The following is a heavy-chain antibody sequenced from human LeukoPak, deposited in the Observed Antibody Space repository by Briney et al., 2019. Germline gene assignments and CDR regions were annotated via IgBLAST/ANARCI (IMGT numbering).Heavy chain of an antibody. D-gene: IGHD4-23*01. V-gene: IGHV5-51*01. J-gene: IGHJ4*02. Sequence: GESLKISCKGSGHSFTNYWIGWVRQMPGKGLEWMGIIYPGDSDTRYSPSFQGQVTISADRSISTAYLQWSSLKASDTAMYYCARRAMTTVITGFDYWGQGTLVTVSS. CDR3: ARRAMTTVITGFDY. CDR2: IYPGDSDT. CDR1: GHSFTNYW.